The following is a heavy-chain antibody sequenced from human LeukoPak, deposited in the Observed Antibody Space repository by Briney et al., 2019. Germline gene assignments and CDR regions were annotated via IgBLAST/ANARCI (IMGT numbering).Heavy chain of an antibody. Sequence: ASVKVSCKASGYTFTSYYMHWVRQAPGQGLEWMGWINPNSGGTNYAQKFQGRVTMTRDMSTSTVYMELSSLRSEDTAVYYCATRIAVAGTDFDYWGQGTLVTVSS. J-gene: IGHJ4*02. CDR3: ATRIAVAGTDFDY. CDR1: GYTFTSYY. CDR2: INPNSGGT. D-gene: IGHD6-19*01. V-gene: IGHV1-2*02.